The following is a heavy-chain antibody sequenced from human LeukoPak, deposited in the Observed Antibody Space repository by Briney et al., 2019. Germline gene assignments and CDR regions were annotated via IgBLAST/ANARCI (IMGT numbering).Heavy chain of an antibody. CDR3: ARPRIAADFDI. D-gene: IGHD6-13*01. V-gene: IGHV3-7*01. CDR2: IKQDGSEK. Sequence: TGGSLRLSCAASGFTFDDHGMSWVRQAPGKGLEWVANIKQDGSEKYYVDSVKGRFTISRDNAKSSLYLQMNSLRAEDTAVYYCARPRIAADFDIWGQGTMVTVSS. CDR1: GFTFDDHG. J-gene: IGHJ3*02.